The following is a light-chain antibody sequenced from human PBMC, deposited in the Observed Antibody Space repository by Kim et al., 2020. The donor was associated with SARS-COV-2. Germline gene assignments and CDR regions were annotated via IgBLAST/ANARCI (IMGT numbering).Light chain of an antibody. CDR1: LSIISNY. CDR3: QHNGSSPPC. CDR2: GVS. V-gene: IGKV3-20*01. J-gene: IGKJ5*01. Sequence: PGETATLSCRASLSIISNYFAWYQQTPGQAPRLLVYGVSSRATVIPDRFSGSGSGTDFTLTIGGLEPEFSAVFFCQHNGSSPPCFRQATRLE.